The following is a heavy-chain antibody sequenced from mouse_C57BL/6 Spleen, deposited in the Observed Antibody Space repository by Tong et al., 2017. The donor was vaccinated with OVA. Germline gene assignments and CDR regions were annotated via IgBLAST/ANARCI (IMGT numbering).Heavy chain of an antibody. CDR2: IYPGDGDT. Sequence: VQLQESGPELVKPGASVKISCKASGYAFSSSWMNWVKQRPGKGLEWIGRIYPGDGDTNYNGKFKGKATLTADKSSSTAYIQLSSLTSEDSAVYCCAGTGVHVDYWGQGTTLTVSS. D-gene: IGHD1-1*01. CDR1: GYAFSSSW. V-gene: IGHV1-82*01. CDR3: AGTGVHVDY. J-gene: IGHJ2*01.